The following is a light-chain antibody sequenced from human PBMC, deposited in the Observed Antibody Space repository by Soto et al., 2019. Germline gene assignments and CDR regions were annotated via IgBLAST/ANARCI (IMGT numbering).Light chain of an antibody. CDR3: SSYAASNNFYFV. CDR1: SSDVGGYNY. V-gene: IGLV2-8*01. J-gene: IGLJ3*02. Sequence: GTSSDVGGYNYVSWYQQYPGRAPKLMIYEVTKRPSGVPDRFSGSKSGNTASLTVSGLQAEDEADYYCSSYAASNNFYFVFGGGTKLTVL. CDR2: EVT.